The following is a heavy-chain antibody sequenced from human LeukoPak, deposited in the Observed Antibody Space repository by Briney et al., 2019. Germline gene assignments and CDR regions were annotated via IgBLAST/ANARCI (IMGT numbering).Heavy chain of an antibody. CDR1: GFTFSSYG. CDR3: ARDPGWFGEYSSMDV. CDR2: IWYEGGNK. D-gene: IGHD3-10*01. Sequence: GGSLRLSCAASGFTFSSYGMHWVRQAPGNGLEWLAGIWYEGGNKYYADSVKGGFTIARDNSKNTLYLQMNSLRAEDTAVYYCARDPGWFGEYSSMDVWGQGTTVTVSS. J-gene: IGHJ6*02. V-gene: IGHV3-33*01.